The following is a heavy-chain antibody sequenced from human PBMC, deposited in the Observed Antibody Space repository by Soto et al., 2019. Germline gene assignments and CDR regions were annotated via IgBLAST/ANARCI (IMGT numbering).Heavy chain of an antibody. CDR3: ARVQPAYSSQSSFDY. Sequence: PGGSLRLSCAASGFPFSSYSMNWVRQSPGKGLEWVSSISSSSSYIYYADSVKGRFTISRDNAKNSLYLQMNSLRAEDTAVYYCARVQPAYSSQSSFDYWGQGTLITVSS. V-gene: IGHV3-21*01. CDR1: GFPFSSYS. D-gene: IGHD6-13*01. CDR2: ISSSSSYI. J-gene: IGHJ4*02.